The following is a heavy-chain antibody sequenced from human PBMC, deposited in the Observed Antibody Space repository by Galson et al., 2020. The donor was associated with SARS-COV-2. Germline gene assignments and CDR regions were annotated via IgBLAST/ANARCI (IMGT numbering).Heavy chain of an antibody. D-gene: IGHD1-26*01. Sequence: ASETLSLTCTVSGGSISSSSYYWGWIRQPPGKGLEWIGSIYYSGSTYDNPSLKSRVTISVDTSQNQFSLKLSSVTAADTAVYYCAGEVVGATKYYYYYGMDVWGQGTTVTVSS. CDR3: AGEVVGATKYYYYYGMDV. CDR1: GGSISSSSYY. J-gene: IGHJ6*02. CDR2: IYYSGST. V-gene: IGHV4-39*07.